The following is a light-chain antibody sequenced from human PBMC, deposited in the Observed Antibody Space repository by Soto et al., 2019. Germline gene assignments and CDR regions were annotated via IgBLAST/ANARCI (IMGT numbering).Light chain of an antibody. J-gene: IGKJ5*01. V-gene: IGKV3-20*01. CDR1: QSVSNNY. CDR2: DAS. Sequence: EIVLTQSPGTLSLSPGERATLSCRASQSVSNNYLAWYQQKPGQAPRLLIYDASSRATGIPDRFSGSGSGTDFTLTISSLQSEDFAVYFCQQYDDWPITFGQGTRLEIK. CDR3: QQYDDWPIT.